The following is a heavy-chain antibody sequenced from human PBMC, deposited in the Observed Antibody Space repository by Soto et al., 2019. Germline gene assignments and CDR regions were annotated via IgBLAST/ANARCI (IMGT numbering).Heavy chain of an antibody. D-gene: IGHD3-22*01. CDR2: ISYDGSNK. CDR3: ASALYYYDSSGYHPHDAFDI. V-gene: IGHV3-30-3*01. J-gene: IGHJ3*02. CDR1: GFTFSSYA. Sequence: GGSLRLSCAASGFTFSSYAMHWVRQAPGKGLEWVAVISYDGSNKYYADSVKGRFTISRDNSKNTLYLQMNSLRAEDTAVYYCASALYYYDSSGYHPHDAFDIWGQGTMVTVSS.